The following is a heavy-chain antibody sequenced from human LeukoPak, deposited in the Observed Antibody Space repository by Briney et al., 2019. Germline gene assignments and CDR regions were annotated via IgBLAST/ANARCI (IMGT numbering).Heavy chain of an antibody. Sequence: SETLSLTCTVSGGSISGSYWSWIRQPAGKGLEWIGRIYTSGSTNYNPSLRSRVTMSVDTSKNQFSLNLSSVTAAYTAVYYCARVTGHYSSGCTYYFDCLVQGTLVTVSS. J-gene: IGHJ4*02. V-gene: IGHV4-4*07. CDR1: GGSISGSY. CDR3: ARVTGHYSSGCTYYFDC. CDR2: IYTSGST. D-gene: IGHD6-19*01.